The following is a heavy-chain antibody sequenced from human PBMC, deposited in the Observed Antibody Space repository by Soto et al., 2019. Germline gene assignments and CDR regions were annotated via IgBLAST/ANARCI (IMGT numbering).Heavy chain of an antibody. J-gene: IGHJ6*02. CDR3: ARDGGGYSSNYGMDV. CDR1: GFSFRDYS. CDR2: IDLSATTT. D-gene: IGHD6-13*01. Sequence: GGSLRLSCAASGFSFRDYSMSWVRQAPGKGLEWVSFIDLSATTTYYRDSVKGRFTISKDKSTNTVYLQMNSLRSEDTAVYYCARDGGGYSSNYGMDVWGQGTTVTVSS. V-gene: IGHV3-23*03.